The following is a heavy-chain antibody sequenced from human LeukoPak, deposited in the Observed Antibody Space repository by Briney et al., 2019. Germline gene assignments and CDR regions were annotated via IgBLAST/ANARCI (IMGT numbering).Heavy chain of an antibody. D-gene: IGHD6-13*01. CDR3: VKDSSSWYGFPHFDY. J-gene: IGHJ4*02. CDR1: GFTFSSYA. CDR2: ISSNGGST. V-gene: IGHV3-64D*06. Sequence: QPGGSLRLSCSASGFTFSSYAMHWARQAPGKGLEYVSAISSNGGSTYYADSVKGRFTISRDNSKNTLYLQMSSLRAEDTAVYYCVKDSSSWYGFPHFDYWGQGTLVTVSS.